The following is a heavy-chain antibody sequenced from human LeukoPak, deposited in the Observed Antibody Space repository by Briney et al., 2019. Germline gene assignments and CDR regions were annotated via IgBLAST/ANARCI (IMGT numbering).Heavy chain of an antibody. CDR3: ARHPFATPFDH. D-gene: IGHD2-15*01. V-gene: IGHV4-59*08. CDR1: GVPISSFY. CDR2: VFYTGDT. J-gene: IGHJ4*02. Sequence: SETLSLTCAVSGVPISSFYWRWIRQPPGKGLEWIGYVFYTGDTNYNPSLKSRVTMSLDTSKNQLSLRLTSVTAADTAVYYCARHPFATPFDHWGRGTLVTVSS.